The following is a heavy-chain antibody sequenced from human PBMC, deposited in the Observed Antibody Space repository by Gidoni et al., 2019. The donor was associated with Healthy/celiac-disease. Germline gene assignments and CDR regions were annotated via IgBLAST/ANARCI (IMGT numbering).Heavy chain of an antibody. J-gene: IGHJ4*02. CDR3: ASGGVVIRLDY. CDR2: IYSSGST. CDR1: GGSISSYY. D-gene: IGHD2-15*01. V-gene: IGHV4-59*01. Sequence: QVQLQESGPGLVKPSETLSLTCTVSGGSISSYYWSWIRQPPGKGLEWIGYIYSSGSTNYHPSLKSRVTISVDTSKNQFSLKLSSVTAADTAVYYCASGGVVIRLDYWGQGTLVTVSS.